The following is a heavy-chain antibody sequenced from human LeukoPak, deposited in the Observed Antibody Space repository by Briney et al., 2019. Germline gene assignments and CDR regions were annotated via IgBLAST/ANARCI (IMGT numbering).Heavy chain of an antibody. V-gene: IGHV3-48*02. D-gene: IGHD4-23*01. CDR2: ISSSGSTK. J-gene: IGHJ4*02. CDR1: GFTFSSYS. Sequence: PGGSLRLSCAASGFTFSSYSMNWVRQAPGKGLEWVSYISSSGSTKYYADSVKGRFTISRDNAQNSLYLQMNSLRDEDTAVYYCAKDQYGGNPQYYFDYWGQGTRVTVSS. CDR3: AKDQYGGNPQYYFDY.